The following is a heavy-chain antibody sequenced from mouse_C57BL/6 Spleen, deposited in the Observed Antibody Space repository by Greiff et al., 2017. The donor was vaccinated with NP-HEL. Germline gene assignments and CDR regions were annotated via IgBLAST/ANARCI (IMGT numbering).Heavy chain of an antibody. CDR1: GYTFTSYG. D-gene: IGHD3-3*01. CDR3: ARFRDDYAMDY. Sequence: VQLKESGAELARPGASVKLSCKASGYTFTSYGISWVKQRTGQGLEWIGEIYPRSGNTYYNEKFKGKATLTADKSSSTAYMELRSLTSEDSAVYFCARFRDDYAMDYWGQGTSVTVSS. CDR2: IYPRSGNT. V-gene: IGHV1-81*01. J-gene: IGHJ4*01.